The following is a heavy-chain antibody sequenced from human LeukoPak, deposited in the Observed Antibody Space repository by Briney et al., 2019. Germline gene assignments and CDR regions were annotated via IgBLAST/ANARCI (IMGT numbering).Heavy chain of an antibody. D-gene: IGHD1-26*01. V-gene: IGHV4-59*01. CDR1: GGSINNYY. CDR2: IYYTGSA. CDR3: ARVPSGIYSFYDY. Sequence: SETLSLTCTVSGGSINNYYWSWTRQPPGKGLEWIAYIYYTGSASYNPSLKSRVTISVDMSKNQFSLKLNSVTAADTAVYYCARVPSGIYSFYDYWGQGTLVTVSS. J-gene: IGHJ4*02.